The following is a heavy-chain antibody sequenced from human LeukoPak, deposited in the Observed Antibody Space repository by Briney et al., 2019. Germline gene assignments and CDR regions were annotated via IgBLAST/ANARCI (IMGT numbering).Heavy chain of an antibody. CDR3: ARGNYDFWSGSHFDY. D-gene: IGHD3-3*01. CDR2: ISSSGSTI. V-gene: IGHV3-48*03. Sequence: GGSLRLSCAASGFTFSSYEMNWVRQAPGRGLEWVSYISSSGSTIYYAGSVKGRFTISRDNAKNSLYLQMNSLRAEDTAVYYCARGNYDFWSGSHFDYWGQGTLVTVSS. J-gene: IGHJ4*02. CDR1: GFTFSSYE.